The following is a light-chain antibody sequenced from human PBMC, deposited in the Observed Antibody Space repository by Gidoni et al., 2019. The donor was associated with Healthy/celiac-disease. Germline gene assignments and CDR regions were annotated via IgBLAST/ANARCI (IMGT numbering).Light chain of an antibody. CDR2: KAS. CDR1: KSISSW. CDR3: QQCNRYFRT. Sequence: DIKMTSSPSPLSASVGDRVTITCRDSKSISSWLAWYQQKPGKPPKLLMYKASRLESGVPSRFSGSGSGTEFTLTISNLQPDDFATYYRQQCNRYFRTFGQGTKVEIK. J-gene: IGKJ1*01. V-gene: IGKV1-5*03.